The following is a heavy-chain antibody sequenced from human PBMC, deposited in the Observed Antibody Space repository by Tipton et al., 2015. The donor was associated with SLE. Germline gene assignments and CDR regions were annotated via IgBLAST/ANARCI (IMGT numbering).Heavy chain of an antibody. V-gene: IGHV4-61*01. CDR3: ARASGGLLPFDY. CDR1: GGSLRTSSNYY. CDR2: IYYSGST. D-gene: IGHD3-22*01. J-gene: IGHJ4*02. Sequence: GLVKPSETLSLTCSVAGGSLRTSSNYYWSWIRQPPGKGLEWIGYIYYSGSTNYNPSLKSRVTISLDTSKNQLSLKVSSVTAADTAVYYCARASGGLLPFDYWGQGTLVTVSS.